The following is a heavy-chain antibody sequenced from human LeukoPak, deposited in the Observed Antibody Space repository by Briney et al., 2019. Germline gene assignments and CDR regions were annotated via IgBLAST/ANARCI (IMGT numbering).Heavy chain of an antibody. J-gene: IGHJ4*02. D-gene: IGHD5-18*01. CDR3: AKDHGGYSYGYTDYFDY. CDR2: IKFDGSNK. V-gene: IGHV3-30*02. Sequence: GRSLRLSCVASGFTFSTSAMHWVRQAPGKGLEWVAFIKFDGSNKYYADSVKGRFTISRDNSKNTLYLQMNTLRAEDTAVYYCAKDHGGYSYGYTDYFDYWGQGTLVTVSS. CDR1: GFTFSTSA.